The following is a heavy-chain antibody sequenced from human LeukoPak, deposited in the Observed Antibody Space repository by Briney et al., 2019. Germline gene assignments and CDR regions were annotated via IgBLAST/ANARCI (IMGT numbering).Heavy chain of an antibody. CDR2: IYYSGST. J-gene: IGHJ4*02. V-gene: IGHV4-39*01. CDR1: GGSVSSSSYY. Sequence: SETLYLTCTVSGGSVSSSSYYWGWIRQPPGKGLEWIGSIYYSGSTYYNPSLKSRVTISVETSKNQFSLKLNSVTAADTAVYYCARLANSGSGWYKDYWGQGTLVTVSS. CDR3: ARLANSGSGWYKDY. D-gene: IGHD6-19*01.